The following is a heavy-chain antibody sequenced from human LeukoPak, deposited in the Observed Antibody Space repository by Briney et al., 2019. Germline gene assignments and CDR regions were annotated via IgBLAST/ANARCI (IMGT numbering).Heavy chain of an antibody. Sequence: ASVKVSCKASGYTFTGYYMHWVRQAPGQGLEWMGWINPNSGGTNYAQKFQGRVTMTRDTSISTAYMELSRLRSDDTAVYYCAGDDSSPYYSYYYGMDVWGQGTTVTVSS. V-gene: IGHV1-2*02. CDR1: GYTFTGYY. J-gene: IGHJ6*02. CDR3: AGDDSSPYYSYYYGMDV. D-gene: IGHD2-21*01. CDR2: INPNSGGT.